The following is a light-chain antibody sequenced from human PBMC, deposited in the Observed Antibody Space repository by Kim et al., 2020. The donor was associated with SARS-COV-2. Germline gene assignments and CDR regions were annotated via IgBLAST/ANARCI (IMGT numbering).Light chain of an antibody. Sequence: SLSPGERPTLSCRASHSISTYFGWYQQKPGQAPRLLIYDASNRATGIPARFSGSGSETDFTLTISSLETEDFAVYYCQHRSNWPRTFGQGTKLEI. CDR2: DAS. CDR3: QHRSNWPRT. CDR1: HSISTY. V-gene: IGKV3-11*01. J-gene: IGKJ2*01.